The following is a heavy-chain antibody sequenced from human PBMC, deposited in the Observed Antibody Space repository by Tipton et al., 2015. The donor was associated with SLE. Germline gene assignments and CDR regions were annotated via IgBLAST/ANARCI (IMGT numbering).Heavy chain of an antibody. CDR1: GGSISSSPYY. CDR2: VYSGGNT. CDR3: AIPTVGATGGFDS. V-gene: IGHV4-39*07. J-gene: IGHJ4*01. D-gene: IGHD1-26*01. Sequence: TLSLTCTVSGGSISSSPYYWAWSRQPPGKGLEWIGTVYSGGNTYHIPSLKTRVTISVDTSRNQFSLKLTSVTAADTAVYYCAIPTVGATGGFDSWGHGTLVIVSS.